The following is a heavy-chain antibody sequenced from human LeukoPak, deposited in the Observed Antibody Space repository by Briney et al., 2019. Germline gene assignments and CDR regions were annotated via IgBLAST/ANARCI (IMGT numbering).Heavy chain of an antibody. Sequence: GGSLRLSCAASGFTFSSYSMNWVRQAPGKGLEWVSSISSSSSYIYYADSVKGRFTISRDNAKNSLYLQMNSLRAEDTAVYYCARDLVVYARRHYWGQGTLVTVSS. V-gene: IGHV3-21*01. J-gene: IGHJ4*02. D-gene: IGHD2-8*02. CDR3: ARDLVVYARRHY. CDR2: ISSSSSYI. CDR1: GFTFSSYS.